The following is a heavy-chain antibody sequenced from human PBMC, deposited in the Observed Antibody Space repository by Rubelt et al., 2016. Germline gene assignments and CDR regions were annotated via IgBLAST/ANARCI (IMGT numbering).Heavy chain of an antibody. Sequence: QLQLQESGPGLVKPSETLSLTCTVSGGSISSSSYYWGWIRQPPGKGLEWVSGISGSDTSTNYADSGKGRLPPSGDNSRTTRYLQMNSLRAEDTAVYYCAKVKAAVPLNYYYYGMDVWGQGTTVTVSS. V-gene: IGHV4-39*07. CDR2: ISGSDTST. J-gene: IGHJ6*02. D-gene: IGHD6-13*01. CDR3: AKVKAAVPLNYYYYGMDV. CDR1: GGSISSSSYY.